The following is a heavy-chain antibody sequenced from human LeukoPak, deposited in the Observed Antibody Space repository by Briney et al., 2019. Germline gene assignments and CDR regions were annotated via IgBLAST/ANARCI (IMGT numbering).Heavy chain of an antibody. V-gene: IGHV3-48*01. Sequence: GGSLRLSCAASGFPLISYSINWVCQAPGKGVEWVSYINIDSITVNYADSVKGRFTISRDNAKNSLYLQMNSLRAEDTAVYYCSTAKFDNWGQGTLVTVSS. J-gene: IGHJ4*02. CDR2: INIDSITV. CDR3: STAKFDN. CDR1: GFPLISYS.